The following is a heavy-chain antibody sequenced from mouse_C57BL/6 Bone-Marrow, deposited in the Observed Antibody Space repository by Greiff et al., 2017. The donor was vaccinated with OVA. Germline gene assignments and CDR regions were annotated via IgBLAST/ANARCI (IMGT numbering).Heavy chain of an antibody. Sequence: VQLQQSGAELVRPGASVKLSCTASGFNIKDDYIHFLKPLPEQVLDLIGWIDPENGDTEYASKFQGKATITADTSSNTAYLQLSSLTSEDTAVYYCTSYGNFDYWGQGTTLTVSS. V-gene: IGHV14-4*01. J-gene: IGHJ2*01. CDR1: GFNIKDDY. CDR3: TSYGNFDY. D-gene: IGHD2-1*01. CDR2: IDPENGDT.